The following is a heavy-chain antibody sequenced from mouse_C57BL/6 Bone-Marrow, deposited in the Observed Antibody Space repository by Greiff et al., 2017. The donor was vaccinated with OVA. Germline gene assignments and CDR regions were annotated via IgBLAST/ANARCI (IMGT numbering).Heavy chain of an antibody. J-gene: IGHJ1*03. CDR2: INYDGSST. CDR1: GFTFSDYY. D-gene: IGHD1-1*01. Sequence: EVQRVESEGGLVQPGSSMKLSCTASGFTFSDYYMAWVRQVPEKGLEWVANINYDGSSTYYLDSLKSRFIISRDNAKNILYLQMSSLKSEDTATYYCARDEAYYGSSHWYFDVWGTGTTVTVSS. CDR3: ARDEAYYGSSHWYFDV. V-gene: IGHV5-16*01.